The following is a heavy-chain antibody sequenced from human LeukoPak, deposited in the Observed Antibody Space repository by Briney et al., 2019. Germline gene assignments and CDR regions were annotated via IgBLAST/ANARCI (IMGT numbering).Heavy chain of an antibody. CDR1: GYTFTGYY. J-gene: IGHJ4*02. CDR2: INPNSGGT. V-gene: IGHV1-2*02. CDR3: ARSIPAYSSSWFPFDY. D-gene: IGHD6-13*01. Sequence: ASVKVSCKASGYTFTGYYMHWVRQAPGQGLEWMGWINPNSGGTNYAQKFQGRVTMTRDTSISTAYMELSRLRSDDTAVYYCARSIPAYSSSWFPFDYWGQGTLVTASS.